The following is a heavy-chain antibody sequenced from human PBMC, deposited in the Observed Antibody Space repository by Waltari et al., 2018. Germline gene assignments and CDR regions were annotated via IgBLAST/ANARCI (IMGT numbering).Heavy chain of an antibody. Sequence: QVQLQQWGAGLLKPSETLSLTCAVYGGSFSGYYWSWIRQPPGKGLEWIGEINHSGRTNYNPSLNSRVTISVDTSKNQFSLKLSSVTAADTAVYYCARVLGFGQLVAPFDYWGQGTLVTVSS. CDR1: GGSFSGYY. V-gene: IGHV4-34*01. CDR3: ARVLGFGQLVAPFDY. D-gene: IGHD6-6*01. J-gene: IGHJ4*02. CDR2: INHSGRT.